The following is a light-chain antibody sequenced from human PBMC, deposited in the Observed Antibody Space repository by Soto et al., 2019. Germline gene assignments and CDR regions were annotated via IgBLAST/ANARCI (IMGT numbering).Light chain of an antibody. Sequence: EIVLTQSPATLSLSPGERATLSCRASQSVSSFLGWYQQKPGQAPGLLIYDASNRATGIPARFSGSGSGTDFTLTIRSLEPEDFAVYYCQQRSSWTFGQGTKVEIK. V-gene: IGKV3-11*01. J-gene: IGKJ1*01. CDR3: QQRSSWT. CDR2: DAS. CDR1: QSVSSF.